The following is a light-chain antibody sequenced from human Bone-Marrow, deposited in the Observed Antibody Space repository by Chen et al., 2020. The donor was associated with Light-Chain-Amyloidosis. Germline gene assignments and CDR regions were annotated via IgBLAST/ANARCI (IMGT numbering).Light chain of an antibody. J-gene: IGLJ2*01. Sequence: SFDLTQPTSVSVSPGQTASITCSGDDLPTKYAYWYQQKQGQAPVLVIHRDTERPSGISERFSGSSSGTTATVTISGVQAEDKADYHCQSADSSGTYEVIFGGGTKLTVL. CDR2: RDT. CDR3: QSADSSGTYEVI. CDR1: DLPTKY. V-gene: IGLV3-25*03.